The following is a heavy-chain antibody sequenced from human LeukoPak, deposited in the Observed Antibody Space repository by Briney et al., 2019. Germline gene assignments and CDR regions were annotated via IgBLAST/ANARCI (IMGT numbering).Heavy chain of an antibody. V-gene: IGHV1-58*02. CDR1: GFTFTSSA. CDR2: IVVGSGNT. Sequence: SVKVSCKASGFTFTSSAMQWARQARGQRLEWIGWIVVGSGNTNYAQKFQERVTITRDMSTSTAYMELSSLRSEDTAVYYCAAVNYYDSSGPTDAFDIWGQGTMVTVSS. CDR3: AAVNYYDSSGPTDAFDI. D-gene: IGHD3-22*01. J-gene: IGHJ3*02.